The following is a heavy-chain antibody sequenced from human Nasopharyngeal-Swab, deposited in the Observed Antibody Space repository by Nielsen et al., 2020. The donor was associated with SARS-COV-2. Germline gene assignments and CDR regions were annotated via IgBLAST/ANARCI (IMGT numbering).Heavy chain of an antibody. J-gene: IGHJ4*02. V-gene: IGHV1-46*01. CDR1: GYTFPKYY. Sequence: ASVKVSCKSSGYTFPKYYMHWLRQAPGQGLEWMGIVNPTGGTTTYAQKFQGRVTMTRDSSTSTDYLDLSSLRSEDTAVYFCGRAPAPLNGLPHLDYWGQGTLVTVSS. CDR2: VNPTGGTT. CDR3: GRAPAPLNGLPHLDY. D-gene: IGHD2-8*01.